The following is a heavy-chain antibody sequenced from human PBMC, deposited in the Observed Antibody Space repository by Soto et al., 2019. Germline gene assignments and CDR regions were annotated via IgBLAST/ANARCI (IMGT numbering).Heavy chain of an antibody. J-gene: IGHJ5*02. V-gene: IGHV2-5*02. Sequence: SGPTLVNPTQTLPLTRTLSGVSLRTSGVGVGWVRQPPGKALEWLALIYWDDDKRYSPSLKSRLTITKDTSKNQVVLTMTNMDPVDTATYYCAHQAVAATRNWFDPWGQGTLVTVSS. CDR1: GVSLRTSGVG. D-gene: IGHD6-19*01. CDR2: IYWDDDK. CDR3: AHQAVAATRNWFDP.